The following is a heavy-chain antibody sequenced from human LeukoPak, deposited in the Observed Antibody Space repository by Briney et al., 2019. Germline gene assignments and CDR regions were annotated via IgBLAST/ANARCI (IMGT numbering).Heavy chain of an antibody. V-gene: IGHV3-11*01. Sequence: IPGGSLRLSCAASGFTFSDYYMSWIRQAPGKGLEWVSYISSSGSTIYYADSVKGRFTISRDNAKNSLYLQMNSLRAEDTAVYYCARGVAAAGDNWFDPWGQGTLVTVSS. CDR2: ISSSGSTI. J-gene: IGHJ5*02. CDR3: ARGVAAAGDNWFDP. D-gene: IGHD6-13*01. CDR1: GFTFSDYY.